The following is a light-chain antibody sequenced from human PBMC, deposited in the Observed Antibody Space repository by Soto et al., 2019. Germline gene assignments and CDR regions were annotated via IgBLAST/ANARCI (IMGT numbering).Light chain of an antibody. V-gene: IGKV1-5*03. J-gene: IGKJ1*01. CDR1: QTISSW. Sequence: DIQMTHSPYTLSASVVYRFTMTFRASQTISSWLAWYQQKPGKAPKLLVYKASSLESGVPSRFSGSGSGTEFTLTISSLQPDDFATYYCKQYNSYWTCGQGTKVDIK. CDR3: KQYNSYWT. CDR2: KAS.